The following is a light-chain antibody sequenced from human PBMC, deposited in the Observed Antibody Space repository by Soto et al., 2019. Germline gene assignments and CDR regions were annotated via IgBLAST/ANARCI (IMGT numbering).Light chain of an antibody. V-gene: IGKV1-39*01. CDR3: QQGYSTPRT. CDR1: QSISSW. CDR2: DAS. Sequence: DIQMTQSPSTLSASVGDRVTITCRASQSISSWVAGYQQTPGKEHKLRIDDASSLESGVPSRFSGSGSGTDFTLTISSLEPEDVATYFCQQGYSTPRTFGQGTKVDIK. J-gene: IGKJ1*01.